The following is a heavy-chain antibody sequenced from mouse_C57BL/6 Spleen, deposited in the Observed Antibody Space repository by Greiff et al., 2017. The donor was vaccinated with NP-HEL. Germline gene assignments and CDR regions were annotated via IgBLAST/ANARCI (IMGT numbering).Heavy chain of an antibody. Sequence: EVKLEESGPGLVKPSQSLSLTCSVTGYSITSGYYWNWIRQFPGNKLEWMGYISYDGSNNYNPSLKNRISITRDTSKNQFFLKLNSVTTEDTATYYCARGYDLYAMDYWGQGTSVTVAS. CDR3: ARGYDLYAMDY. J-gene: IGHJ4*01. CDR2: ISYDGSN. D-gene: IGHD2-3*01. V-gene: IGHV3-6*01. CDR1: GYSITSGYY.